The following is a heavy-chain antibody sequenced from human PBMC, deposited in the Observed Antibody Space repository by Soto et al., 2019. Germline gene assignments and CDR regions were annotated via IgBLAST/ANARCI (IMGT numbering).Heavy chain of an antibody. CDR1: GGSISSGGYY. CDR2: IYYSGST. CDR3: ARSRKYQLLSLYYFDY. D-gene: IGHD2-2*01. Sequence: SETLSLTCTVSGGSISSGGYYWSWIRQHPGKGLEWIGYIYYSGSTYYNPFLKSRVTISVDTSKNQFSLKLSSVTAADTAVYYCARSRKYQLLSLYYFDYWGQGTLVTVSS. J-gene: IGHJ4*02. V-gene: IGHV4-31*03.